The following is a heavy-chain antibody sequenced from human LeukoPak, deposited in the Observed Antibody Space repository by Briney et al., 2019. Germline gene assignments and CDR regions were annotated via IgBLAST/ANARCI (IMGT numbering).Heavy chain of an antibody. Sequence: SETLSLTCTVSGGSISSYYWSWIRQPPGKGLEWIGYIYYGGSTNYNPSLKSRVTISVDTSKNQFSLKLSSVTAADTAVYYCARLSEDSSYYCGMDVWGQGTTVTVSS. CDR2: IYYGGST. CDR1: GGSISSYY. D-gene: IGHD6-6*01. J-gene: IGHJ6*02. V-gene: IGHV4-59*08. CDR3: ARLSEDSSYYCGMDV.